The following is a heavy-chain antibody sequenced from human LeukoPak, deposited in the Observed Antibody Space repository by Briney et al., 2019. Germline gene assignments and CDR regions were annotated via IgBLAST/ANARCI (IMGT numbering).Heavy chain of an antibody. V-gene: IGHV4-61*02. CDR2: IYTNGST. CDR3: AGDNLSGLDY. D-gene: IGHD3-16*02. J-gene: IGHJ4*02. CDR1: GGPLNSGGAY. Sequence: SQTLSLTCTVCGGPLNSGGAYWSWIRQPAGKGLEWIRRIYTNGSTNYNPPLKSRVTISLDTAHNQFCLHLNSVTAADTAVYFCAGDNLSGLDYWGQGTLVTVSS.